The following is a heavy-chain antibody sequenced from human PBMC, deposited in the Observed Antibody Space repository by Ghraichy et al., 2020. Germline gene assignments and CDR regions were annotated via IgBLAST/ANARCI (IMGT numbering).Heavy chain of an antibody. J-gene: IGHJ5*02. CDR2: FDPEDGET. CDR1: GYTLTELS. CDR3: ARGGPIAAADWFDP. V-gene: IGHV1-24*01. D-gene: IGHD6-13*01. Sequence: ASVKVSCKVSGYTLTELSMHWVRQAPGKGLEWMGGFDPEDGETIYAQKFQGRVTMTTDTSTSTAYMELRSLRSDDTAVYYCARGGPIAAADWFDPWGQGTLVTVSS.